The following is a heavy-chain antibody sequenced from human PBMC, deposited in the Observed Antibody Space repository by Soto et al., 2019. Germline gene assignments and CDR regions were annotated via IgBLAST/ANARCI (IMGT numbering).Heavy chain of an antibody. CDR2: IYYTEIT. CDR1: GVSINNYY. J-gene: IGHJ4*02. Sequence: SETLSLTCTVCGVSINNYYCTWIRQPPWKRLEWIGAIYYTEITTYNPSLRSRVTFSVDTSKNQFSLSVTSVTDADTAVYFCAKLVSAGHLDYWCQTILITVYS. CDR3: AKLVSAGHLDY. V-gene: IGHV4-59*08.